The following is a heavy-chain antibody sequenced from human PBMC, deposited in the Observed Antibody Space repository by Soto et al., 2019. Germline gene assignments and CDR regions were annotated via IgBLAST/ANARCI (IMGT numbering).Heavy chain of an antibody. D-gene: IGHD5-12*01. CDR1: GGSFTNYY. CDR3: CGWVNGNWFDP. CDR2: INHSGSV. V-gene: IGHV4-34*01. Sequence: QVQLQQWGAGLLKPSETLSLTRAVYGGSFTNYYWSWIRQPPGEGLEWIGEINHSGSVKYNPSLKSRVPISVDTSKHQFYLRLRSVTAADTAIYYCCGWVNGNWFDPWAQGTLVTVSS. J-gene: IGHJ5*02.